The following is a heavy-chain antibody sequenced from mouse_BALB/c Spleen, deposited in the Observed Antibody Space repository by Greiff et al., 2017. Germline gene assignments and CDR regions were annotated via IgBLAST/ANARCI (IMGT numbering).Heavy chain of an antibody. D-gene: IGHD1-1*01. CDR1: GYTFTDYA. Sequence: VKLMESGAELVRPGVSVKISCKGSGYTFTDYAMHWVKQSHAKSLEWIGVISTYYGDASYNQKFKGKATMTVDKSSSTAYMELARLTSEDSAIYYCARSDGSSYWYFDVWGAGTTVTVSS. CDR3: ARSDGSSYWYFDV. V-gene: IGHV1S137*01. J-gene: IGHJ1*01. CDR2: ISTYYGDA.